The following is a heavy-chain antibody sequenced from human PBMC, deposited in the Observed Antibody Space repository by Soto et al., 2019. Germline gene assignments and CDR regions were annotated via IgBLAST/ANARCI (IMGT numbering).Heavy chain of an antibody. CDR2: IYYSGST. Sequence: QVQLQESGPGLVKPSETLSLTCTVSGGSISSYYWSWIRQPPGKGLEWIGYIYYSGSTNYNPSLKSRVTIPVDTSKNQFSLKLSSVTAADPAVYYCARGVGATVTPFEYWGQGTLVTVSS. CDR3: ARGVGATVTPFEY. D-gene: IGHD1-26*01. V-gene: IGHV4-59*08. CDR1: GGSISSYY. J-gene: IGHJ4*02.